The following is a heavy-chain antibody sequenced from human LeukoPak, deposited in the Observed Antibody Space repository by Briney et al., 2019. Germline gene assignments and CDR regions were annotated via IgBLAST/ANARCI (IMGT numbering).Heavy chain of an antibody. CDR2: ISSSSSYI. CDR1: GFTFSSSS. Sequence: PGGSLRLSCAVSGFTFSSSSMNWVRQAPGKGLECVSSISSSSSYIYYADSVKGRFTISRDNAKNSLYLQMNSLRAEDTAVYYCATSDDLWSGMDNWGQGTLATVSS. J-gene: IGHJ4*02. CDR3: ATSDDLWSGMDN. V-gene: IGHV3-21*01. D-gene: IGHD3-3*01.